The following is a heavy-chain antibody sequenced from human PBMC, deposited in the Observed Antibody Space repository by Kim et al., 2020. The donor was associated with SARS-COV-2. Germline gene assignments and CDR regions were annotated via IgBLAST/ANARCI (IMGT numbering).Heavy chain of an antibody. J-gene: IGHJ5*02. Sequence: VQGRFTISRDHSKNTLYLQMNSLRAEDTAVYYCAKGPYYDFWSGSNWFDPWGQGTLVTVSS. V-gene: IGHV3-23*01. D-gene: IGHD3-3*01. CDR3: AKGPYYDFWSGSNWFDP.